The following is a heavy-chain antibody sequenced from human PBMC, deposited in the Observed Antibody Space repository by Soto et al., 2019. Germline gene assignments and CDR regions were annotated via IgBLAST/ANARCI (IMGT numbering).Heavy chain of an antibody. Sequence: QITLKESGPTLVNPTQTLTLTCTFSGFSLTTSGVSVGWIRQPPGKALEWLALIYWDDDKRYSPSLKSRLTITKDTSNNQVVLTMINMDPVDTATYYCARSGYQLLYGRKVFDVWGQGTMVTVSS. CDR1: GFSLTTSGVS. CDR2: IYWDDDK. CDR3: ARSGYQLLYGRKVFDV. D-gene: IGHD2-2*02. J-gene: IGHJ3*01. V-gene: IGHV2-5*02.